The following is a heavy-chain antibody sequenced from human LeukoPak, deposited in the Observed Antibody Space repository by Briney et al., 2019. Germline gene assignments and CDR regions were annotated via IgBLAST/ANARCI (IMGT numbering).Heavy chain of an antibody. J-gene: IGHJ4*02. Sequence: GRSLRLSCVVSGFTFSSSAMHWVRQAPGKGLEWVAVMSYDGIHVYYADSVKGRFTISRDNAKNSLYLQMNSLRAEDTAVYYCARDRSDVRYLEWLYEFDYWGQGTLVTVSS. CDR1: GFTFSSSA. D-gene: IGHD3-3*01. CDR2: MSYDGIHV. CDR3: ARDRSDVRYLEWLYEFDY. V-gene: IGHV3-30-3*01.